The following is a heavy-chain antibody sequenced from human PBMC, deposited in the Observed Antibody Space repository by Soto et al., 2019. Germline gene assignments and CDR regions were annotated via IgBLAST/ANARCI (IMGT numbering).Heavy chain of an antibody. V-gene: IGHV2-5*02. CDR3: AHRRGVNSWYTAYFDH. CDR1: GFSLTTSGVG. D-gene: IGHD6-13*01. CDR2: IYWDDDK. Sequence: SGPTLVNPTQTLTLTCTFSGFSLTTSGVGVGWIRQPPGKALEWLALIYWDDDKRYSPSLKSSLTITKDTSKNQVVLTMTNMDTVDTATYYCAHRRGVNSWYTAYFDHWGQGDLVTISS. J-gene: IGHJ4*02.